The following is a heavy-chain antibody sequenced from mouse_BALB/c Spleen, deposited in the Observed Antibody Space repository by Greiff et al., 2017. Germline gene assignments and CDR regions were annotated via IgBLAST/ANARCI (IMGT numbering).Heavy chain of an antibody. V-gene: IGHV1-39*01. CDR2: IDPYYGGT. J-gene: IGHJ2*01. D-gene: IGHD1-2*01. Sequence: EVKLVESGPELEKPGASVKISCKASGYSFTGYNMNWVKQSNGKSLEWIGNIDPYYGGTSYNQKFKGKATLTVDKSSSTAYMQLKSLTSEDSAVYYCARRAFTTATWGFDYWGQGTTLTVSS. CDR1: GYSFTGYN. CDR3: ARRAFTTATWGFDY.